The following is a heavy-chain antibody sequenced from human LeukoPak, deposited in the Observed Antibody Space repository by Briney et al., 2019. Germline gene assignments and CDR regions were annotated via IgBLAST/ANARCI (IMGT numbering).Heavy chain of an antibody. CDR3: ARGEGGAVAYYFDY. CDR2: ISTYNDNT. CDR1: GYTFTSYG. D-gene: IGHD6-19*01. V-gene: IGHV1-18*01. J-gene: IGHJ4*02. Sequence: GASVKVSCKASGYTFTSYGISWVRRAPGQGLEWMGWISTYNDNTNYAQKLQGRVTMTTDTSTSTAYIELRSLRSDDTAVYYCARGEGGAVAYYFDYWGQGTLVTVSS.